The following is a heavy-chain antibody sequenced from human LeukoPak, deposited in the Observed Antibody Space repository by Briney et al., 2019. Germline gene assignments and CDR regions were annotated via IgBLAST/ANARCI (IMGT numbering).Heavy chain of an antibody. CDR2: IIPIFGIA. CDR1: GGTFISYD. J-gene: IGHJ1*01. CDR3: VSSPVEYCQP. Sequence: SVKGSSKASGGTFISYDISGVRHAPGHELEWMGGIIPIFGIANYAQKFQSRVPITADKCTSTAYIVLTSLRSEDRAVYYCVSSPVEYCQPWGQGTLVTVSS. V-gene: IGHV1-69*17.